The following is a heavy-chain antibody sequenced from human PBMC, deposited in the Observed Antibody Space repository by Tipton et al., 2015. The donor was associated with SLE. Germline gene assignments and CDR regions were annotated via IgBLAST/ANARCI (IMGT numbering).Heavy chain of an antibody. CDR3: ARWEVLDWYFDL. CDR1: GGSFSGYY. J-gene: IGHJ2*01. CDR2: INHSGST. Sequence: TLSLTCAVYGGSFSGYYWSWIRQPPGKGLEWIGEINHSGSTKYNPSLKSRVTISVDTSKNQFSLKVSSVTAADTAVYYCARWEVLDWYFDLWGRGTLVTISS. D-gene: IGHD1-26*01. V-gene: IGHV4-34*01.